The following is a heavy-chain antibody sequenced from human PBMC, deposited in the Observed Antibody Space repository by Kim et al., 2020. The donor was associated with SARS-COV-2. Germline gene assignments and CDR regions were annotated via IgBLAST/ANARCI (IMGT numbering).Heavy chain of an antibody. CDR1: GFSISSYW. J-gene: IGHJ4*02. V-gene: IGHV3-74*01. CDR3: VRDLNGDSDY. D-gene: IGHD7-27*01. Sequence: GGSLRLSCEPSGFSISSYWMHWVRQGPGTGLVWVSRINSDGSRIDYADSVKGRFSISRDNAQNTLYLQMRSLRVEDTATYFCVRDLNGDSDYWGQGTLVTVSS. CDR2: INSDGSRI.